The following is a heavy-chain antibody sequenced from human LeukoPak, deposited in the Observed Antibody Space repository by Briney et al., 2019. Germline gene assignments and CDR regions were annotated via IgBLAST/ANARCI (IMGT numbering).Heavy chain of an antibody. J-gene: IGHJ3*02. CDR2: ISWDSGSI. V-gene: IGHV3-9*01. CDR3: AKDISRLTDDAFDI. CDR1: GFTFDDYA. D-gene: IGHD1-20*01. Sequence: PGGSLRLSCAASGFTFDDYAMHWVRQAPGKGLEWVSGISWDSGSIGYADSVKGRFTISRDNAKNSLYLQMNSLRAEDTALYYCAKDISRLTDDAFDIWGQGTMVTVSS.